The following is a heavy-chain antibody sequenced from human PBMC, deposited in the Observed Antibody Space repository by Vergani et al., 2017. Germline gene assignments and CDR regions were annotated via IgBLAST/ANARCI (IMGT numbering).Heavy chain of an antibody. CDR2: IDWDDDK. V-gene: IGHV2-70*15. J-gene: IGHJ2*01. D-gene: IGHD3-22*01. CDR1: GFSLSTSGMC. Sequence: QVTLRESGPALVKPTQTLTLTCTFSGFSLSTSGMCVSWIRQPPGKALEWLARIDWDDDKYYSTSLKTRLTISKDTSKNQVVLTMTNMDPVDTATYYCARIQDYDSSGYYYWYFDLWGRGTLVTVSS. CDR3: ARIQDYDSSGYYYWYFDL.